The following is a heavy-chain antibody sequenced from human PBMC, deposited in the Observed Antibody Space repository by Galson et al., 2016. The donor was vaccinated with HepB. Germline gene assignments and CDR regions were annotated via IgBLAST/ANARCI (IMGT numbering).Heavy chain of an antibody. CDR3: AREPPAARKDLDY. Sequence: SVKVSCKASGYTFTSYTMHWVRQAPGQRLEWMGWINVGNGNTRISQKFRGRATLTRDTSASTAYMELGSLRSEVTAVYYCAREPPAARKDLDYWGQGTLVTVSS. CDR2: INVGNGNT. CDR1: GYTFTSYT. J-gene: IGHJ4*02. V-gene: IGHV1-3*01. D-gene: IGHD6-6*01.